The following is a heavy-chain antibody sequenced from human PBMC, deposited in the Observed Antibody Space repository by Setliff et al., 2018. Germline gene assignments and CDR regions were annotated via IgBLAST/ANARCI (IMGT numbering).Heavy chain of an antibody. J-gene: IGHJ4*02. CDR1: GGSISSYY. D-gene: IGHD3-22*01. CDR2: VYYSGNT. V-gene: IGHV4-39*06. CDR3: ARYDSSGYSENYYFDY. Sequence: PSETLSLTCTVSGGSISSYYWGWIRQPPGKGLEWIGCVYYSGNTYYSPSLKSRVTMFVDTSKNQFPLMLYSVTAADTAIYYCARYDSSGYSENYYFDYWGQGTLVTVSS.